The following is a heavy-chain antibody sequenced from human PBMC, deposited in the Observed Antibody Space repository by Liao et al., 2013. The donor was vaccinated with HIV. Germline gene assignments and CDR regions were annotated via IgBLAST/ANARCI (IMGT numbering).Heavy chain of an antibody. D-gene: IGHD1-26*01. CDR1: GGSFSGSY. J-gene: IGHJ6*03. V-gene: IGHV4-34*01. CDR2: INHTGKT. CDR3: ARGRRPWEMFHDIYYMDV. Sequence: QVQLQQWGAGLLKPSETLSLTCDVSGGSFSGSYWTWIRQAPGKGLEWIGEINHTGKTNYSPSLESRLTLSLDTSKHQVSLKVRSVTAADTAVYYCARGRRPWEMFHDIYYMDVWGSGTTVIVSS.